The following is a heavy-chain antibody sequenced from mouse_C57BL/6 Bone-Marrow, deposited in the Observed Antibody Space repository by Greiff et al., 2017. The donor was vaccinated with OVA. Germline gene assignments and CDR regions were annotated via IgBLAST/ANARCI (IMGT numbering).Heavy chain of an antibody. V-gene: IGHV3-6*01. CDR3: ARGTVGAGNWYFDV. J-gene: IGHJ1*03. CDR1: GYSITSGYY. Sequence: VQLKQSGPGLVKPSQSLSLTCSVTGYSITSGYYWNWIRQFPGNKLEWMGYISYDGSNNYNPSLKNRISITRDTSKNQFFLKLNSVTTEDTATYYCARGTVGAGNWYFDVWGTGTTVTVSS. D-gene: IGHD1-1*01. CDR2: ISYDGSN.